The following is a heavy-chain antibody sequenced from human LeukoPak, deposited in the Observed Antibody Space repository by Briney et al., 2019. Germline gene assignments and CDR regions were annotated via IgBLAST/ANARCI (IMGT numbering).Heavy chain of an antibody. D-gene: IGHD3-3*01. CDR1: VGSISSYY. J-gene: IGHJ4*02. CDR3: ARDSYDFWSGHHFDY. CDR2: IYTSGST. V-gene: IGHV4-4*07. Sequence: SETLSLTCTVSVGSISSYYCSWIRQPARKGLECIWRIYTSGSTNYNPSLKSRVTTSVDTSKNHFSLKLSSVTAADTAVYYCARDSYDFWSGHHFDYWGQGTLVTVSS.